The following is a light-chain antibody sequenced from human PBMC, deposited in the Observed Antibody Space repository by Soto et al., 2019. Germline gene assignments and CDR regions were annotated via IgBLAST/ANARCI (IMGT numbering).Light chain of an antibody. CDR2: RAS. Sequence: EIVLTQSPDTLSLSPGERATLSCRASQSVSSALLAWYQQKPGQAPRLLIYRASTRATGIPDRFTGSGSGTDXTLTISRLEPEDFAVYYCQQYESSPLTFGGGTKVEIK. V-gene: IGKV3-20*01. J-gene: IGKJ4*01. CDR3: QQYESSPLT. CDR1: QSVSSAL.